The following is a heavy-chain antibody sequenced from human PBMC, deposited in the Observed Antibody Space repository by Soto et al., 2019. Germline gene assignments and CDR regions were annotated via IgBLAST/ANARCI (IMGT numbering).Heavy chain of an antibody. CDR1: GGSISSSSYY. D-gene: IGHD2-21*02. Sequence: QLQLQESGPGLVKPSETLSLTCTVSGGSISSSSYYWGWIRQPPGKGLEWIGSIYYSGSTYYNPSLKSRVTISVDTSKNQSSLKLSSVTAADTAVYYCARLQGSVVTRVFDYWGQGTLVTVSS. J-gene: IGHJ4*02. V-gene: IGHV4-39*01. CDR3: ARLQGSVVTRVFDY. CDR2: IYYSGST.